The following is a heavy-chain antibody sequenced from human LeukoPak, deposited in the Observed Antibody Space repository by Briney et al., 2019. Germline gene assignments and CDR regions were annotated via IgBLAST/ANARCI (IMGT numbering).Heavy chain of an antibody. CDR1: GFTFSIYN. Sequence: GGSLRLSCAASGFTFSIYNMNWVRQAPGKGLEWVSSISSSSYIYYADSMKGRFTISRDNAKNSLFLQMNSLRVEDTAVYYCARGHYGDYGMDVWGQGTTVTVSS. D-gene: IGHD4/OR15-4a*01. V-gene: IGHV3-21*01. J-gene: IGHJ6*02. CDR3: ARGHYGDYGMDV. CDR2: ISSSSYI.